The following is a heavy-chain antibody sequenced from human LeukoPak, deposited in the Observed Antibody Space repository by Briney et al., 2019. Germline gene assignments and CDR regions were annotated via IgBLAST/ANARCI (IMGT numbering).Heavy chain of an antibody. Sequence: GGSLRLSCAASGFTFDDYGMSWVRQAPGKGLEWVSVINWNGGSTGYADSVKGRFTISRDNAKNSLYLQMNSLRAEDTALYYCARVITIFGVVIIRNAFDIWGQGTMVTVSS. CDR1: GFTFDDYG. CDR3: ARVITIFGVVIIRNAFDI. CDR2: INWNGGST. J-gene: IGHJ3*02. D-gene: IGHD3-3*01. V-gene: IGHV3-20*04.